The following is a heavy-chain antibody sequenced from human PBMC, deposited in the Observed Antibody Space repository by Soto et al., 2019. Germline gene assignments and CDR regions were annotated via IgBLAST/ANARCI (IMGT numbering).Heavy chain of an antibody. CDR1: GFTFSTYG. CDR2: IWYDGSNK. Sequence: QVQLVESGGGVVQPGRSLRLSCAASGFTFSTYGMHWVRQAPGKGLEWVAVIWYDGSNKYYADSVKGRFTISRDNSKNTLFLQMNSLRAEDTAVYYCARAVGPFDHWGQGTLVTVSS. J-gene: IGHJ4*02. V-gene: IGHV3-33*01. CDR3: ARAVGPFDH.